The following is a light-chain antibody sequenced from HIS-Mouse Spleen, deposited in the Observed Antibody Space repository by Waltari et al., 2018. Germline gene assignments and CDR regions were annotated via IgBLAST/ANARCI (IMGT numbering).Light chain of an antibody. CDR3: QQYNSYPYT. Sequence: DIQMTQSPSTLSASVGDRVTITCRASQSLSGWLAWYQQKPGKAPKLLIYKASSLESGVPSRFSRTGSGTEFTLTISSLQPDDFATYYCQQYNSYPYTFGQGTKLEIK. J-gene: IGKJ2*01. CDR2: KAS. V-gene: IGKV1-5*03. CDR1: QSLSGW.